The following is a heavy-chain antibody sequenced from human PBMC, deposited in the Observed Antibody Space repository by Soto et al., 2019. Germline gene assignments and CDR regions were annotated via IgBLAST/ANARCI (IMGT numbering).Heavy chain of an antibody. J-gene: IGHJ4*02. CDR2: IYYSGST. Sequence: TLSLTCTVSGGSISSGGYYWSWIRQHPGKGLEWIGYIYYSGSTYYNPSLKSRVTISVDTSKNQFSLKLSSVTAADTAVYYCARDDRLVADYWGQGTLVTVSS. D-gene: IGHD2-2*01. CDR1: GGSISSGGYY. V-gene: IGHV4-31*03. CDR3: ARDDRLVADY.